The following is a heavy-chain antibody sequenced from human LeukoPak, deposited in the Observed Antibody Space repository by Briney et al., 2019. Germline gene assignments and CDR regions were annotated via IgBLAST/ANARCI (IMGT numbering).Heavy chain of an antibody. Sequence: GGSLRLSCAASGFTFSSYAMSWVRQAPGKGLEWVSAISGSGGSTYYADSVKGRSTISRDNSKNTLYLQMNSLRAEDTAVYYCAKDPEDRYSPYYFDSWGQGTLVTVSS. J-gene: IGHJ4*02. V-gene: IGHV3-23*01. CDR3: AKDPEDRYSPYYFDS. CDR1: GFTFSSYA. CDR2: ISGSGGST. D-gene: IGHD6-13*01.